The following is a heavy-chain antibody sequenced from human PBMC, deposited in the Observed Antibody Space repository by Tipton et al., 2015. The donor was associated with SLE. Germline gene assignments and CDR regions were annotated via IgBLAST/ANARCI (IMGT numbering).Heavy chain of an antibody. J-gene: IGHJ4*02. CDR3: ALRGGGSSSDY. D-gene: IGHD2-15*01. CDR1: GGSFSGYY. Sequence: TLSLTCAVYGGSFSGYYWSCIRQPPGKGLEWIGEINQSGSTNYNPSLKSRVTISVDTSKNQFSLNLNSVNAADTAVYYCALRGGGSSSDYWGQGTLVSVSS. CDR2: INQSGST. V-gene: IGHV4-34*07.